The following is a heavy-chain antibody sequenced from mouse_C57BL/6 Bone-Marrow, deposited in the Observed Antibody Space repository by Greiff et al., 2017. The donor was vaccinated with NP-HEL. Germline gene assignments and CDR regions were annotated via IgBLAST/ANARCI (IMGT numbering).Heavy chain of an antibody. J-gene: IGHJ2*01. CDR3: SLYDYFDY. Sequence: VQLQQSGAELVRPGASAKLSCTASGFNIKDYYMHWVKQRPEQGLEWIGRIDPEDGDTEYAPKFQGKATMTADTSSNTAYLQLSSLTSEDTAVYYCSLYDYFDYWGQGTTLTVSS. CDR2: IDPEDGDT. D-gene: IGHD2-3*01. CDR1: GFNIKDYY. V-gene: IGHV14-1*01.